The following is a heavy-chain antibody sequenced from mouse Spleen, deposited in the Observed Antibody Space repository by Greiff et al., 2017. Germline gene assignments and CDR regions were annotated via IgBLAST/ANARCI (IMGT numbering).Heavy chain of an antibody. CDR1: GYSFTSYY. CDR3: ARGGTTRGFDY. Sequence: VQLQQSGPELVKPGASVKISCKASGYSFTSYYIHWVKQRPGQGLEWIGWIYPGSGNTKYNEKFKGKATLTADTSSSTAYMQLSSLTSEDSAVYYCARGGTTRGFDYWGQGTTLTVSS. V-gene: IGHV1-66*01. J-gene: IGHJ2*01. CDR2: IYPGSGNT. D-gene: IGHD1-1*01.